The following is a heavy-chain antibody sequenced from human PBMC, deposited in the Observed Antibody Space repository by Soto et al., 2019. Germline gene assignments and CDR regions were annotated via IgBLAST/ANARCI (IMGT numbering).Heavy chain of an antibody. CDR3: ARDSHKPLLYVPHWFDP. D-gene: IGHD2-2*02. V-gene: IGHV1-3*01. Sequence: GASVKVSCKASGYTFTSYAMHWVRQAPGQRLEWMGWINAGNGNTKYSQKFQGRVTITRDTSASTAYMELSSLRSEDTAVYYCARDSHKPLLYVPHWFDPWGQGTLVTVSS. CDR2: INAGNGNT. J-gene: IGHJ5*02. CDR1: GYTFTSYA.